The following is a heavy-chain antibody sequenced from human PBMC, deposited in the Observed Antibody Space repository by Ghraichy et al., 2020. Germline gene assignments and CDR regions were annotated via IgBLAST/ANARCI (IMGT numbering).Heavy chain of an antibody. V-gene: IGHV3-11*01. Sequence: GGSLRLSCAASGFTFSDYYMSWIRQAPGKGLEWVSYISRSGSTIYYADSVKGRFTISRDNAKNSLYLQMNSLRAEDTAVYYCARDVSPGYYYYGMDVWGQGTTVTVSS. J-gene: IGHJ6*02. CDR2: ISRSGSTI. CDR3: ARDVSPGYYYYGMDV. CDR1: GFTFSDYY. D-gene: IGHD5/OR15-5a*01.